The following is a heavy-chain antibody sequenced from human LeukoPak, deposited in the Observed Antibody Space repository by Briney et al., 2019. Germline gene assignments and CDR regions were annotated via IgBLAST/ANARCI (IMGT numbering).Heavy chain of an antibody. V-gene: IGHV1-18*04. J-gene: IGHJ3*02. CDR3: ARYNTAFDI. CDR1: GYSFDNYG. D-gene: IGHD1-1*01. Sequence: ASVKVSCKASGYSFDNYGFSWMRQAPGQGLEWMGWISTKNDKTNYAPKFQDRVTMTTDTSTSTAYMELRNLRSDDTAVYYCARYNTAFDIWGQGTMVTVSS. CDR2: ISTKNDKT.